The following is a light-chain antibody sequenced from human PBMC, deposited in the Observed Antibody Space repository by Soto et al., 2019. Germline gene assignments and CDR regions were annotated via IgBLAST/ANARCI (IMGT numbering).Light chain of an antibody. CDR2: EGS. CDR1: SSDVGSYNL. CDR3: CSYAGSSTPVV. Sequence: QSALTQPASVSGSPGQSITISCTGTSSDVGSYNLVSWYQQHPGKAPKLMIYEGSKRPSGVSNRFSGSKSGNTASLTISGRQAEDEADYYCCSYAGSSTPVVFGVGTKVTVL. V-gene: IGLV2-23*01. J-gene: IGLJ2*01.